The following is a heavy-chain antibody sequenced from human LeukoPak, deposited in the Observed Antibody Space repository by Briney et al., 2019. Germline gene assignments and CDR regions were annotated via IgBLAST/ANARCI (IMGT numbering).Heavy chain of an antibody. V-gene: IGHV4-34*01. D-gene: IGHD6-19*01. CDR2: IYHSGST. CDR3: ARDPDSSGWIDY. Sequence: SETLSLTCAVYGGSFSGYYWSWIRQPPGKGLEWIGDIYHSGSTNYNPSLKSRLTMSVDKSKNQFSLRLNSVTAADTAVYYCARDPDSSGWIDYWGQGTLVTVSS. J-gene: IGHJ4*02. CDR1: GGSFSGYY.